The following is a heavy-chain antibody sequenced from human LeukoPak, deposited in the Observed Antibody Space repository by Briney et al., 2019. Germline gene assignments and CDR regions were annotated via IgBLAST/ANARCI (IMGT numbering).Heavy chain of an antibody. J-gene: IGHJ4*02. D-gene: IGHD3-16*01. CDR2: IYPGDSDT. V-gene: IGHV5-51*01. CDR3: ARFGYCDYVWGRTNYFDY. CDR1: GYSFTSYW. Sequence: GESLKISCKGSGYSFTSYWIGWVRQMPGKGLEWMGIIYPGDSDTRYSPSFQGQVTISADKSISTAYLQWSSLKASDTAMYYCARFGYCDYVWGRTNYFDYWGRGTLVTVSS.